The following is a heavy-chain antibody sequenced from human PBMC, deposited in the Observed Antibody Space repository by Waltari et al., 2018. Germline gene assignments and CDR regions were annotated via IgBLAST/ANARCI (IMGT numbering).Heavy chain of an antibody. V-gene: IGHV4-39*07. D-gene: IGHD6-19*01. CDR1: GGSISSSSYY. CDR3: ARMKKSSAKNYGMDV. Sequence: QLQLQESGPGLVKPSETLSLTCTVSGGSISSSSYYWGWIRQPPGKGLEWIGSIYYSGSTYYNPSLKSRVTISVDTSKNQFSLKLSSVTAADTAVYYWARMKKSSAKNYGMDVWGQGTTVTVSS. CDR2: IYYSGST. J-gene: IGHJ6*02.